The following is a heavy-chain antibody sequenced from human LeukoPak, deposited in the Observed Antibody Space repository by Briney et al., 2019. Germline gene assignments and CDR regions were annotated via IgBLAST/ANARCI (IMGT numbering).Heavy chain of an antibody. CDR1: GFTFSSYG. CDR3: AKGSPPLNYYDSSGYPGGAFDI. V-gene: IGHV3-30*02. CDR2: IRYDGSNK. D-gene: IGHD3-22*01. J-gene: IGHJ3*02. Sequence: GGSLRLSCAASGFTFSSYGMHWVRQAPGKGLEWVAFIRYDGSNKYYADSVKGRFTISRDNSKNTLYLQMNSLRAEDTAVYYCAKGSPPLNYYDSSGYPGGAFDIWGQGTMVTVSS.